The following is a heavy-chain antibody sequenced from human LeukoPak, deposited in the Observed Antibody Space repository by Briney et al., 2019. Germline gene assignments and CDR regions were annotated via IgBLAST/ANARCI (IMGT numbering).Heavy chain of an antibody. CDR3: AQSLGSSNWIGNWFDP. CDR1: GGSISSSSRS. D-gene: IGHD6-13*01. J-gene: IGHJ5*02. V-gene: IGHV4-39*01. Sequence: SETLSLTCTVSGGSISSSSRSWGWIRQPPGKGLEWTGSIYYTGRTYYNPSLKSRVTISVDTSKNQFSLKLSSVTAADTAVYYCAQSLGSSNWIGNWFDPWGQGTLVTVSS. CDR2: IYYTGRT.